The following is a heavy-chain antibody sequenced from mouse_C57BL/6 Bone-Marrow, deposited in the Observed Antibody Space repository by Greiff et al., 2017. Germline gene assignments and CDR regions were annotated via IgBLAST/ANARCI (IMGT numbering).Heavy chain of an antibody. CDR2: IYPGNSDT. V-gene: IGHV1-5*01. J-gene: IGHJ4*01. Sequence: EVKLVESGTVLARPGASVKMSCKTSGYTFTSYWMHWVKQRPGQGLEWIGAIYPGNSDTSYNQKFKGKAKLTAVTSASTAYMELSSRTNEDSAVYYCTKVYYGNYPYYAMDYWGQGTSVTVSS. CDR3: TKVYYGNYPYYAMDY. D-gene: IGHD2-1*01. CDR1: GYTFTSYW.